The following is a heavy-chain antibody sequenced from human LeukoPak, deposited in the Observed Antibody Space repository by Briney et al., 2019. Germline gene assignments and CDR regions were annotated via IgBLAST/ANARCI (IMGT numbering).Heavy chain of an antibody. CDR1: GYTFTGYY. CDR3: ARPYYGGNLCRVYYYYYGMDV. D-gene: IGHD4-17*01. V-gene: IGHV1-2*02. CDR2: INPNIGGT. Sequence: ASVKVSCKASGYTFTGYYMHWVRQAPGQGLEWMGWINPNIGGTNYAQKFQGRVTMTRDTSISTAYMELSRLRSDDTAVYYCARPYYGGNLCRVYYYYYGMDVWGQGTTVTVSS. J-gene: IGHJ6*02.